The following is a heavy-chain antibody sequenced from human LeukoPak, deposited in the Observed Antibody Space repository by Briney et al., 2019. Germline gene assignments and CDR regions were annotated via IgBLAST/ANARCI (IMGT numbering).Heavy chain of an antibody. D-gene: IGHD3-16*01. Sequence: SGTLSLTCAVYGGSFSGDFWSWIRQPPGKGLEWIGEIRHNGRTNYNPSLQSRLTISVDTSKNLLSLKLSSVTAADTAVYYCARLRSPGIAWGQGTLVTVSS. J-gene: IGHJ5*02. CDR1: GGSFSGDF. V-gene: IGHV4-34*01. CDR2: IRHNGRT. CDR3: ARLRSPGIA.